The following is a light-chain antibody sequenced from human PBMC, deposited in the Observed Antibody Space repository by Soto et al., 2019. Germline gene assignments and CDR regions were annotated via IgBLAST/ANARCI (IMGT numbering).Light chain of an antibody. J-gene: IGLJ3*02. CDR3: CSYATGATFV. Sequence: QSALTQPASVSGSPGQSITISCTGTSSDVGSYNLVSWYQQHPGKAPKLVIYEVSKRPSGVSNRFSGSKSGNTASLTISGLQAEDEADYYCCSYATGATFVFGGGTKLTVL. CDR1: SSDVGSYNL. CDR2: EVS. V-gene: IGLV2-23*02.